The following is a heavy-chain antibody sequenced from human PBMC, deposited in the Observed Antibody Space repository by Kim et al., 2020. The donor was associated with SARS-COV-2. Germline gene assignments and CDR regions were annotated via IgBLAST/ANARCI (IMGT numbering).Heavy chain of an antibody. V-gene: IGHV3-66*01. Sequence: SVKGRFTNSRDNSKNTLYLQMNSLRAEDTAVYYCAREARDSSGYYQAFDYWGQGTLVTVSS. CDR3: AREARDSSGYYQAFDY. D-gene: IGHD3-22*01. J-gene: IGHJ4*02.